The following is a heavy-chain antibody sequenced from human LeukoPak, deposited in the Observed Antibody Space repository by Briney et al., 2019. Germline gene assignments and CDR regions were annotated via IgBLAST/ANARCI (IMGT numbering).Heavy chain of an antibody. J-gene: IGHJ4*02. D-gene: IGHD3-22*01. CDR2: INAGNGNT. V-gene: IGHV1-3*01. CDR3: ARDPRSGYHDY. CDR1: GYTFTTYA. Sequence: GASVKVPCKASGYTFTTYAIHWVRQAPGQSLEWMGWINAGNGNTKYSQNFQGRVTITRDTSASTAYMELSSLRSEDTAVYYCARDPRSGYHDYWGQGTLVTVSS.